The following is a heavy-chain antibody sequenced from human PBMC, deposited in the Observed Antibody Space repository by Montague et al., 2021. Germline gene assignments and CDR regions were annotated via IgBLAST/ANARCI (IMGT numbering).Heavy chain of an antibody. J-gene: IGHJ4*02. Sequence: SETLSLTCTVSGGSISSSTHYWGWIRQTPGKGLDWIGSIFRNGDSFYNPSLKSPVIISVDTSGNQFSLRLTSVTAADTAVYFCARHWEGASYTRAIEYCGQGILVTVS. CDR1: GGSISSSTHY. D-gene: IGHD3-10*01. CDR3: ARHWEGASYTRAIEY. V-gene: IGHV4-39*01. CDR2: IFRNGDS.